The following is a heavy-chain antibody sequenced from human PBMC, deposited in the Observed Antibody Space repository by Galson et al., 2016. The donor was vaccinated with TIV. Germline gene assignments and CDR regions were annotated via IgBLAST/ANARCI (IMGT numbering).Heavy chain of an antibody. CDR3: ARAPGYSGYSYGYFDS. CDR1: GYSLSSFW. V-gene: IGHV5-51*03. D-gene: IGHD5-18*01. CDR2: IYPRDSDI. J-gene: IGHJ4*02. Sequence: QSGAEVKKPGESLKISCKASGYSLSSFWVGWVSQTPGKGLEWMGIIYPRDSDIKYSPSFQGQVTISADESVSTAYLQWSSLKASDTAIYYCARAPGYSGYSYGYFDSWGQGTLVTVSS.